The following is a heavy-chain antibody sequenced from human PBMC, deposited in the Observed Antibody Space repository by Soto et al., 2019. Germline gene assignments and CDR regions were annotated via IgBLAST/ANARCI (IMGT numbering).Heavy chain of an antibody. D-gene: IGHD1-20*01. Sequence: PGGSLRLSCAASGFTFSSYGMHWVRQAPGKGLEWVAVIWYDGSNKYYADSVKGRFTISRDNSKNTLYLQMNSLRAEDTAVYYCARDLYKTYYFDYWGQGTLVTVSS. CDR1: GFTFSSYG. CDR3: ARDLYKTYYFDY. CDR2: IWYDGSNK. V-gene: IGHV3-33*01. J-gene: IGHJ4*02.